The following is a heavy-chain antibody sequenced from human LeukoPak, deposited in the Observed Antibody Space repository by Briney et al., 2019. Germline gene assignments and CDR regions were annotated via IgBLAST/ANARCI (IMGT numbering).Heavy chain of an antibody. D-gene: IGHD6-13*01. CDR2: ISSSGSTI. CDR3: ARDQGIAAAPDY. J-gene: IGHJ4*02. V-gene: IGHV3-11*04. CDR1: RFTFSDYY. Sequence: SGESLRLSCAASRFTFSDYYMSWIRQAPGKGLEWVSYISSSGSTIYYADSVKGRFTISRDNAKNSLYLQMNSLRAEDTAVYYCARDQGIAAAPDYWGQGTLVTVSS.